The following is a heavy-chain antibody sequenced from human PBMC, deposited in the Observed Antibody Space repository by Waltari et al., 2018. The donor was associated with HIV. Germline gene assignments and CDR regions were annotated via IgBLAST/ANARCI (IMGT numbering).Heavy chain of an antibody. D-gene: IGHD4-17*01. V-gene: IGHV3-30*18. CDR3: AKDKVSTVTTSFYYYGMDV. CDR1: GLTFSSYG. CDR2: ISCEGSDK. Sequence: QVQLVESGGGVVQPGRSLRLSCAAYGLTFSSYGMHWVRRAPGKVRTLVAIISCEGSDKDYADSVKCRFTISRDNSKNKLYLQMSSLRAEDTAVYYCAKDKVSTVTTSFYYYGMDVWGQGTTVTVSS. J-gene: IGHJ6*02.